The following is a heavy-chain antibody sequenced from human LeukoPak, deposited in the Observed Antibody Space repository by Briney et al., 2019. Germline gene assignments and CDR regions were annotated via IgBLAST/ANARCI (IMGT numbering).Heavy chain of an antibody. J-gene: IGHJ4*02. CDR1: GGSISSSSYY. D-gene: IGHD3-22*01. CDR2: IYYSGST. V-gene: IGHV4-39*07. CDR3: ARDRTAITMIVDEAANLGY. Sequence: SETLSLTCTVSGGSISSSSYYWGWIRQPPGKGLEWIGSIYYSGSTYYNPSLKSRVTISVDTSKNQFSLKLSSVTAADTAVYYCARDRTAITMIVDEAANLGYWGQGTLVTVSS.